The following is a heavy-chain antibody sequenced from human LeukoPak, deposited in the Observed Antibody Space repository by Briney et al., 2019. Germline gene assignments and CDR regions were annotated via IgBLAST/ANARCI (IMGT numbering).Heavy chain of an antibody. Sequence: PGGSLRLSCAVSGITLGNYGMSWVRQAPGKGLEWVAGISDSGGSTNYADSVKGRFTISRDNPKNTLYLQMNSLRAEDTAVYFCARRGVVIRVILVGFHKEAFYFDSWGQGALVTVSS. D-gene: IGHD3-22*01. CDR3: ARRGVVIRVILVGFHKEAFYFDS. V-gene: IGHV3-23*01. CDR2: ISDSGGST. J-gene: IGHJ4*02. CDR1: GITLGNYG.